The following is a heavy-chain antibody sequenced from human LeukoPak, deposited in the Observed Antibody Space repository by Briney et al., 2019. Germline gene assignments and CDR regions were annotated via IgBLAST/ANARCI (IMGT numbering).Heavy chain of an antibody. V-gene: IGHV3-30*04. Sequence: GGSLRLSCAASGFTFSSYAMHWVRQAPGKGLEWVAVISYDGSNKYYADSVKGRFTISRDNSKDTLYLQMNSLRAEDTAVYYCARDGTRYSSGWSPDFDYWGQGTLVTVSS. J-gene: IGHJ4*02. D-gene: IGHD6-19*01. CDR2: ISYDGSNK. CDR1: GFTFSSYA. CDR3: ARDGTRYSSGWSPDFDY.